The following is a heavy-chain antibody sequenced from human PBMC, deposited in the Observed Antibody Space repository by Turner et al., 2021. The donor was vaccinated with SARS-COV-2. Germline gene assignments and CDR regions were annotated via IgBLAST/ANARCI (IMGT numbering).Heavy chain of an antibody. Sequence: QVQLQESGPGLVNPSQTLSLTCTVSGGSISSGGYYWSWIRQHPGKGLEWIGYIYYSGSTYYNPSLKSRVTISVDTSKNQFSLKLSSVTAADTAVYYCARPSGINGITEWFDPWGQGTLVTVSS. CDR3: ARPSGINGITEWFDP. V-gene: IGHV4-31*03. CDR2: IYYSGST. CDR1: GGSISSGGYY. J-gene: IGHJ5*02. D-gene: IGHD1-20*01.